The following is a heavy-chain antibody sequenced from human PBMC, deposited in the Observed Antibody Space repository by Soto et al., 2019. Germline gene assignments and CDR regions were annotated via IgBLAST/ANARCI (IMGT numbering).Heavy chain of an antibody. V-gene: IGHV1-18*04. CDR2: ISAYNGDT. Sequence: QIQLVQSGGEVKKPGASVKVSCKASGYTFRSYGISWVRQAPGQGLEWVGWISAYNGDTHYAPKFQDRITLTTETSTDTAYMELRSLRLDDTAVYYCARDWSRYYDNSGLIFVYWGQGSLVTVSS. J-gene: IGHJ4*02. CDR1: GYTFRSYG. CDR3: ARDWSRYYDNSGLIFVY. D-gene: IGHD3-22*01.